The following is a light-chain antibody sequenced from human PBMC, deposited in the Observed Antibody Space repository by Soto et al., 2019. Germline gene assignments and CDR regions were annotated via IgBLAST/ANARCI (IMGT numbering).Light chain of an antibody. CDR2: GAS. CDR3: QQYNNWPPDRT. CDR1: QSVGSN. Sequence: EIVMTQSPATLSVSPGERATLSCRASQSVGSNLAWYQQKPGQAPRLLIYGASTRATGIPARFSGSGSGTELSHTISSLQSEDFAIYFCQQYNNWPPDRTFGQGTKVEIK. J-gene: IGKJ1*01. V-gene: IGKV3-15*01.